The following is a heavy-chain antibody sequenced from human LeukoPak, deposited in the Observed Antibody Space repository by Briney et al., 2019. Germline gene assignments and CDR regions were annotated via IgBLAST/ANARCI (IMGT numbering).Heavy chain of an antibody. CDR3: ARDGGGDPPPFDY. CDR1: GFTFSSYG. J-gene: IGHJ4*02. CDR2: IRYDGSNK. D-gene: IGHD4-17*01. Sequence: PWGSLRLSCAASGFTFSSYGMHWVRQAPGKGLEWVAVIRYDGSNKYYADSVKGRFTMATDNSKNTLYLQMNSLRAEDTAVYYCARDGGGDPPPFDYWGQGTLVTVPS. V-gene: IGHV3-33*01.